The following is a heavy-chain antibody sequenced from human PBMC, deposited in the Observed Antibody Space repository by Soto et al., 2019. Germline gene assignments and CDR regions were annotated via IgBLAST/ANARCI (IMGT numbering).Heavy chain of an antibody. CDR2: IYYSGST. CDR1: GGSISSSSYY. J-gene: IGHJ5*02. Sequence: SETLSLTCTVSGGSISSSSYYWGWIRQPPGKGLEWIGSIYYSGSTYYNPSLKSRVTISVDTSKNQFSLKLSSVTAADTAVYYCARRMVRGVISPWFAPWGQGTLVTVSS. D-gene: IGHD3-10*01. CDR3: ARRMVRGVISPWFAP. V-gene: IGHV4-39*01.